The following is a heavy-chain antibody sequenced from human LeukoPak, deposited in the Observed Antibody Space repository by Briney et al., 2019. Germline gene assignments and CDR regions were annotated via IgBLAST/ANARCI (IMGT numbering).Heavy chain of an antibody. CDR2: ISGSGGST. Sequence: GGSLRLSCAASGFTFSSYAMSWVRQAAGKGLEWVSAISGSGGSTYYADSVKGRFTISRDNSKNTLYLQMNSLRAEDTAVYYCAKEGYCSSTSCYRDGNWFDPWGQGTLVTVSS. V-gene: IGHV3-23*01. D-gene: IGHD2-2*01. CDR1: GFTFSSYA. J-gene: IGHJ5*02. CDR3: AKEGYCSSTSCYRDGNWFDP.